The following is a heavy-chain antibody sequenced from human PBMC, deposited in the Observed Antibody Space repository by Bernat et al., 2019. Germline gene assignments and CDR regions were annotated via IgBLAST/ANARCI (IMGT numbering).Heavy chain of an antibody. J-gene: IGHJ4*02. CDR1: GFTFSGSA. Sequence: EVQLVESGGGLVQPGGSLKLSCAASGFTFSGSAMHWVRQASGKGLEWVGRIRSKANSYATAYAASVKGRFTISRDDSKNTLYLQMNSLKTEDTAVYYCTTDLGIMMMGWGQGTLVTVSS. CDR3: TTDLGIMMMG. D-gene: IGHD7-27*01. CDR2: IRSKANSYAT. V-gene: IGHV3-73*01.